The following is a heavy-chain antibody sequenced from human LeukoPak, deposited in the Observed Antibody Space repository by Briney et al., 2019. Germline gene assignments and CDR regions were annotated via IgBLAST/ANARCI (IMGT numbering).Heavy chain of an antibody. CDR1: GYTFTSYY. CDR2: INPSGGST. Sequence: ASVKVSCKASGYTFTSYYMHWVRQAPGQGLEWMGIINPSGGSTSYAQKFQGRVTMTRDMSTSTVYMELSSLRSEDTAVYYCARAYRTTVVTPPTFDYWGQGTLVTVSS. CDR3: ARAYRTTVVTPPTFDY. D-gene: IGHD4-23*01. J-gene: IGHJ4*02. V-gene: IGHV1-46*01.